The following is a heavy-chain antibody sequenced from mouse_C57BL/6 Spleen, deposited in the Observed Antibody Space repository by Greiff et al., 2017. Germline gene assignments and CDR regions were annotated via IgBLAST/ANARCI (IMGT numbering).Heavy chain of an antibody. CDR2: ISSGGDYI. Sequence: EVKLVESGEGLVKPGGSLKLSCAASGFTFSSYAMSWVRQTPEKGLEWVAYISSGGDYIYYAATVEGRFTISRDNARNTLYLQMSSLKSEDTARYYCTRSGDDEFAYWGQGTLVTVSA. V-gene: IGHV5-9-1*02. CDR3: TRSGDDEFAY. D-gene: IGHD1-3*01. J-gene: IGHJ3*01. CDR1: GFTFSSYA.